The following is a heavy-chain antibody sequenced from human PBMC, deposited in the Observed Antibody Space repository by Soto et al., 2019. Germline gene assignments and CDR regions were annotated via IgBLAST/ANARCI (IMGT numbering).Heavy chain of an antibody. Sequence: QVQLQESGPGLVKPSETLSLTCTVSGGSVSSGSYYWNWIRQPPGKGLEWIRYIYYSGTTNYNPSLKRRVNISIDTSKNQFALKLSPVTAADTAVHYCARGGSSWPYYVDYWGQGTLVTVSS. CDR1: GGSVSSGSYY. D-gene: IGHD6-13*01. CDR2: IYYSGTT. V-gene: IGHV4-61*01. J-gene: IGHJ4*02. CDR3: ARGGSSWPYYVDY.